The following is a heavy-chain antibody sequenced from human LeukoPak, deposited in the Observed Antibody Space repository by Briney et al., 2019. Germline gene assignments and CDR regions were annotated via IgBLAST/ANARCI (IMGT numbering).Heavy chain of an antibody. CDR3: AAGLEAATNMLDYYYYGMDV. V-gene: IGHV1-58*02. J-gene: IGHJ6*02. CDR1: GFTFSSSA. Sequence: GTSVKVSCKASGFTFSSSAMQWGRQARGQRLEWIGGTVVGSGNTNYAQKVQERVTITRDMSTSTAYMALSRMRSEDTAVYYCAAGLEAATNMLDYYYYGMDVWGRGTTVTVSS. CDR2: TVVGSGNT. D-gene: IGHD5-24*01.